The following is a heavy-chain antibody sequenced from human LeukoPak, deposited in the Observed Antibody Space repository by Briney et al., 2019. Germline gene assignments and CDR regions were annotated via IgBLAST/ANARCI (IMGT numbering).Heavy chain of an antibody. CDR3: ARFGSILLWFGELLPYYFDY. D-gene: IGHD3-10*01. CDR2: INPNSGGT. J-gene: IGHJ4*02. CDR1: GYTFTGYY. Sequence: GASVKVSCKASGYTFTGYYMHWVRQAPGQGLEWMGWINPNSGGTNYAQKFQGRVTMTRDTSISTAYMGLSRLRSDDTAVYYCARFGSILLWFGELLPYYFDYWGQGTLVTVSS. V-gene: IGHV1-2*02.